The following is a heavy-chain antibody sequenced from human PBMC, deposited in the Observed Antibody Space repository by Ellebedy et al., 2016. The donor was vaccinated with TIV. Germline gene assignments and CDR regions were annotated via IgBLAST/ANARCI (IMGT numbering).Heavy chain of an antibody. CDR2: TYYRSKWHN. J-gene: IGHJ3*02. CDR1: GDSVSSNSST. CDR3: ARALPHFDN. V-gene: IGHV6-1*01. Sequence: SQTLSLTCAISGDSVSSNSSTWNWIRQSPSRGLQWLGRTYYRSKWHNEYAISVRSRITINPDTSKNQFSLQLNSVTPEDTAVYYCARALPHFDNWGQGTMVTVSS.